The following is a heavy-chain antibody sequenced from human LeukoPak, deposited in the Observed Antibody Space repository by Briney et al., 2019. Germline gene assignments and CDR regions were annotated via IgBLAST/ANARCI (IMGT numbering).Heavy chain of an antibody. D-gene: IGHD3-22*01. CDR2: IYYSGST. V-gene: IGHV4-59*08. CDR3: ARVYYDSSGYLLFDY. Sequence: SETLSLTCTVSGGSISSYYWSWIRQPPGKGLEWIGYIYYSGSTNYNPSLKSRVTISVDTSKNQFSLKLSSVTAADTAVYYCARVYYDSSGYLLFDYWGRGTLVTVSS. CDR1: GGSISSYY. J-gene: IGHJ4*02.